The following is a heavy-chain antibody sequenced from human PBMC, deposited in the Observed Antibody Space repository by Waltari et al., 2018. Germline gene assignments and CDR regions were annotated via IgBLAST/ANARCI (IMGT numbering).Heavy chain of an antibody. CDR3: ARDSTVTTPQFDY. CDR1: GLAFSSFW. J-gene: IGHJ4*02. V-gene: IGHV3-7*01. Sequence: EVQLVESGGGWVQPGGSLRLSVAASGLAFSSFWFGWVSQAPGKGMEWVANIKQDGSEKYSVDYVKGRFTISRDNAKNSLYLQMNSLRAEDTAVYYCARDSTVTTPQFDYWGQGTLVTVSS. D-gene: IGHD4-17*01. CDR2: IKQDGSEK.